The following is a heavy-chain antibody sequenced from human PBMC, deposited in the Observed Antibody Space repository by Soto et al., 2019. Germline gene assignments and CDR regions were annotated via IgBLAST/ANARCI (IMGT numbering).Heavy chain of an antibody. CDR1: GFTVSRNY. D-gene: IGHD3-10*01. CDR3: ASSGMVRGVIITKVPTSDY. Sequence: GGSLRLSCAASGFTVSRNYVSWVRQAPGKGLAWVSLSYSGGTTDYADSVKGRFTISRDNSKNTLYLQMNSLRAEDTAVYYCASSGMVRGVIITKVPTSDYWGQGTLVTVSS. V-gene: IGHV3-53*01. CDR2: SYSGGTT. J-gene: IGHJ4*02.